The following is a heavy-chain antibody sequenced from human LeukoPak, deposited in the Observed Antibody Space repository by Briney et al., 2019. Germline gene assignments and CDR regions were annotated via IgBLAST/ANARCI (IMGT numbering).Heavy chain of an antibody. CDR2: VKQDGSEK. D-gene: IGHD5-24*01. CDR3: ARDPADGYNSAFDI. J-gene: IGHJ3*02. Sequence: GGSLRLSRAASGFTFSSFAMSWVRQAPGKGLEWVANVKQDGSEKYYVDSVKGRFTISRDNAKNSLYLQMNSLRAEDTAVYYCARDPADGYNSAFDIWGQGTMVTVSS. CDR1: GFTFSSFA. V-gene: IGHV3-7*03.